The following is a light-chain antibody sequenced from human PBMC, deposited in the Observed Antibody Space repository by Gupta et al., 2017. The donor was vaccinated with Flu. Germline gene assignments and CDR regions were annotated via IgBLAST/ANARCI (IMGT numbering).Light chain of an antibody. V-gene: IGLV2-14*01. Sequence: QSALTQPASVSGSPGQSITISCTGTSSDVGGYNYVPWYQQPPGKAPKLMIYEVSNRPSGVSNRFSGSNSGNTASLTISGLQAEDEADYYCSSYTSSSTLSVFGTGTKFTVL. J-gene: IGLJ1*01. CDR2: EVS. CDR1: SSDVGGYNY. CDR3: SSYTSSSTLSV.